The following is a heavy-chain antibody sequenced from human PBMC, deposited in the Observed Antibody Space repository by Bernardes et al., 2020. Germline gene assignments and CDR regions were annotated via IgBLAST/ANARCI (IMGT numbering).Heavy chain of an antibody. Sequence: SETLSLTCAVSGGSISSGGYSWSWIRQPPGKGLEWIGYIYHSGSTYYNPSLKSRVTISVDRSKNQFSLKLSSVTAADTAVYYCARGGGQMTTGYLRSNWYFDLWGRGTLVTVSS. CDR2: IYHSGST. CDR1: GGSISSGGYS. J-gene: IGHJ2*01. D-gene: IGHD4-17*01. CDR3: ARGGGQMTTGYLRSNWYFDL. V-gene: IGHV4-30-2*01.